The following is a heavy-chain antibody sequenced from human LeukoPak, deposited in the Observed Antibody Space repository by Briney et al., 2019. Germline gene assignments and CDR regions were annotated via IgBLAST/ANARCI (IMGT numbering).Heavy chain of an antibody. J-gene: IGHJ4*02. Sequence: GGSLRLSCAASGFTFSSYWMSWVRQAPGKGLEWVANIKQDGSEKYYVDSVKGRFTISRDNAKNSLYLQMNSLRAEDTAVYYCARGYCSGGSCYPAMEFDYWSQGTLVTVSS. CDR2: IKQDGSEK. V-gene: IGHV3-7*04. D-gene: IGHD2-15*01. CDR1: GFTFSSYW. CDR3: ARGYCSGGSCYPAMEFDY.